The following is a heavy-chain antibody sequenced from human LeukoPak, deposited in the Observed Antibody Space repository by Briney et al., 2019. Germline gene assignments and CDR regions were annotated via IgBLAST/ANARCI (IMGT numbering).Heavy chain of an antibody. CDR3: AKDLLQYYYYMDV. CDR1: GFTFSRYS. CDR2: ISGSGGST. D-gene: IGHD2-21*01. J-gene: IGHJ6*03. Sequence: GGSLRLSCAASGFTFSRYSMNWVGQAPGKGLEWVSGISGSGGSTYYADSVKGRFTISRDNSKNTVYLQMNSLRAEDTAVYDCAKDLLQYYYYMDVWGKGPAVTVS. V-gene: IGHV3-23*01.